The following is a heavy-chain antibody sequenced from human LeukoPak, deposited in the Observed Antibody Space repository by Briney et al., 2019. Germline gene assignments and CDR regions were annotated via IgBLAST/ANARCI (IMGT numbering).Heavy chain of an antibody. CDR1: GFTFSSYA. D-gene: IGHD3-22*01. CDR2: ISGSGGST. J-gene: IGHJ3*02. CDR3: ARIYYYDSSGKGGAFDI. Sequence: GGSLRLSCAASGFTFSSYAMSWVRQAPGKGLEWVSAISGSGGSTYYADSVKGRFTISRDNSKNTLYLQMNSLRAEDTAVYICARIYYYDSSGKGGAFDIWGQGTMVTVSS. V-gene: IGHV3-23*01.